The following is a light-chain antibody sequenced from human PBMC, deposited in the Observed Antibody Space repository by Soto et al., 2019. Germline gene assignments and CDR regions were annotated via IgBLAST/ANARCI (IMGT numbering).Light chain of an antibody. CDR2: HAT. V-gene: IGKV3-15*01. J-gene: IGKJ4*01. Sequence: EVVMAQSPATLSVAPGDRVTLSCRASQSISSSLAWYQQKPGQAARLLIYHATTGATGIPARFSGSGSGTDFSLTISSLQSEDFAVYYCLQYHHCPLIFGGGNKLQI. CDR1: QSISSS. CDR3: LQYHHCPLI.